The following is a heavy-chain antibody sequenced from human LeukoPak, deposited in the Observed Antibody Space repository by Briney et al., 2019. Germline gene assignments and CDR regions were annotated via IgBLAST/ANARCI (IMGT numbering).Heavy chain of an antibody. Sequence: SETLSLTCTVSGGSINSSSYYWGWIRQPPGKGLEWIGSIYYSGSTYYNPSLKSRVTIFVDTSKNQFSLKLSSVTAADTAVYYCARQTFVYDILTAYYLSFFDYWGQGTLVTDSS. D-gene: IGHD3-9*01. CDR1: GGSINSSSYY. V-gene: IGHV4-39*01. CDR3: ARQTFVYDILTAYYLSFFDY. J-gene: IGHJ4*02. CDR2: IYYSGST.